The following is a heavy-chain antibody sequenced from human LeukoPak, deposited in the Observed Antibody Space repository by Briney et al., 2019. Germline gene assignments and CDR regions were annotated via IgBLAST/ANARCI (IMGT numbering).Heavy chain of an antibody. CDR3: ARGIEDGYDFGYYYYGMDV. D-gene: IGHD5-12*01. CDR2: ICATGNT. CDR1: GGSISSYC. J-gene: IGHJ6*02. Sequence: SETLSLTCTVSGGSISSYCWSWIRQPAGKGLEWIGHICATGNTNHNPSLKRRVTMSIDTSKNQFSLKLSSVTAADTAVYYCARGIEDGYDFGYYYYGMDVWGQGTTVTVSS. V-gene: IGHV4-4*07.